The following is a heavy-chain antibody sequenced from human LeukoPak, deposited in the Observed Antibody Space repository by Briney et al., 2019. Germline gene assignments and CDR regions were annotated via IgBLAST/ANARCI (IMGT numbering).Heavy chain of an antibody. CDR3: ARGLFWSGYLDYGMGV. V-gene: IGHV3-66*02. CDR2: IYSGDST. D-gene: IGHD3-3*01. J-gene: IGHJ6*02. CDR1: GFTISSNY. Sequence: GGSLRLSCAASGFTISSNYMSWVRQAPGKGLEWVSIIYSGDSTYYADSVKGRFTISRDNSKNTLYLQMNSLRAEDTAVYYCARGLFWSGYLDYGMGVWGQGTTVTVSS.